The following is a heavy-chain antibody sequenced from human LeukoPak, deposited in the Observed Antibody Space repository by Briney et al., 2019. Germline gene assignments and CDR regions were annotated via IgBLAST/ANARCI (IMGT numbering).Heavy chain of an antibody. J-gene: IGHJ4*02. CDR1: GFTFGSHA. CDR2: IFGSGGSP. V-gene: IGHV3-23*01. CDR3: GKTTVGYSSGQKPAWPVDF. Sequence: GGSLRLSCAASGFTFGSHAMYWVRQAPGKGLEWVEGIFGSGGSPHYADSVKGRFTISRDNPRNTVYLQINSLRDDDTAVYYCGKTTVGYSSGQKPAWPVDFWGQGTLVTVSS. D-gene: IGHD5-18*01.